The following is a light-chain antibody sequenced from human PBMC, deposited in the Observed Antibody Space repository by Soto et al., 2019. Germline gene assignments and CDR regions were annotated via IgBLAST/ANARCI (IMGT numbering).Light chain of an antibody. CDR2: KVS. CDR3: MQGTHWPPNT. CDR1: QSLVYSDGNTY. V-gene: IGKV2-30*01. Sequence: DVVMTQSPLSLPVTLGQPASISCRSSQSLVYSDGNTYLNWFQQRPGQSPRRLIYKVSNRDSGVPDRFSGIGSGTDFTLKISRVEAEDVGVYYCMQGTHWPPNTFGQGTKLEIK. J-gene: IGKJ2*01.